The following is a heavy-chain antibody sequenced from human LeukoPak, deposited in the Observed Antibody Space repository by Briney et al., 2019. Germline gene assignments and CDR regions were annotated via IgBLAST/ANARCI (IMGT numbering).Heavy chain of an antibody. CDR2: ISYDGTNK. J-gene: IGHJ6*03. Sequence: GGSLRLSCAASGFTFSSYAMHWVRQAPGKGLEWVTIISYDGTNKYYADTVKGRFTISRDNSKNTLFLQMNSLRAEDTAVYYCAKGGGYEAQYYYYYLDVWGKGTTVTISS. CDR1: GFTFSSYA. CDR3: AKGGGYEAQYYYYYLDV. V-gene: IGHV3-30*04. D-gene: IGHD5-12*01.